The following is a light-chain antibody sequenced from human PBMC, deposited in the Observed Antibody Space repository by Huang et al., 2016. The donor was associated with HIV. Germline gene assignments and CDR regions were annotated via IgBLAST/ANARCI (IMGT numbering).Light chain of an antibody. CDR1: QTITNW. V-gene: IGKV1-5*03. Sequence: DIQMTQSPSTLSAPVGDRVTITCRASQTITNWLAWYQQKPGKAPKLLIYKASTLETGVPSRFSCSGSGTEFTLTINSMQPDDFATHYCQQYSSWRTFGQGTKVE. J-gene: IGKJ1*01. CDR2: KAS. CDR3: QQYSSWRT.